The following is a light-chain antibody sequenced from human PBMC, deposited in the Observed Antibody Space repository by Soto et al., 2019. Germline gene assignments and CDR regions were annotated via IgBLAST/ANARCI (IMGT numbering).Light chain of an antibody. CDR1: QSVNSN. J-gene: IGKJ4*01. CDR3: QQYDNWPLT. Sequence: EIVMTQSPATLSVSPGEGVTLSCRASQSVNSNLAWYQQKPGQAPRLLIYGASTRATGIPARFSGSGSGTGFTLTISSLQSEDFAVYYCQQYDNWPLTFGGGTKVDIK. CDR2: GAS. V-gene: IGKV3D-15*01.